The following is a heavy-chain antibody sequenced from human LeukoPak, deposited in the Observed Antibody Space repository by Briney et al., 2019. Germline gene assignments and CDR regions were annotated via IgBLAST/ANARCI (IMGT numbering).Heavy chain of an antibody. CDR2: INWNGGSM. V-gene: IGHV3-9*01. D-gene: IGHD2-21*01. Sequence: GRSLRLSCAASGFTFDDYAMHWVRQAPGKGLEWVSGINWNGGSMGYADSVKGRFTISRDNAKNSLYLQMNSLRAEDTALYYCAKVVNYGMDVWGQGTTVTVSS. J-gene: IGHJ6*02. CDR3: AKVVNYGMDV. CDR1: GFTFDDYA.